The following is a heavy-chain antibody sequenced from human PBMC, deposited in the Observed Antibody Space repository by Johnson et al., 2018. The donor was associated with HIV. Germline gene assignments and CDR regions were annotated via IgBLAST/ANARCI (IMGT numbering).Heavy chain of an antibody. CDR3: AKGGANDAFDI. V-gene: IGHV3-30*02. CDR2: IQNDGTNK. CDR1: GFTFDDYG. J-gene: IGHJ3*02. D-gene: IGHD3-16*01. Sequence: QVQLVESGGGVVRPGGSLRLSCAASGFTFDDYGMSWVRQAPGKGLEWVAFIQNDGTNKYYADFVKGRFTISRDNSKNTLYLQMNSLRAEDTAVYYCAKGGANDAFDIWGQGTMVTVSS.